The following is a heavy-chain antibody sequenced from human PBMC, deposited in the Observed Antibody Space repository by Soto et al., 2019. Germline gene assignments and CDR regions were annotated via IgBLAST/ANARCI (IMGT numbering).Heavy chain of an antibody. D-gene: IGHD2-8*01. V-gene: IGHV3-7*01. CDR3: ARGRGRALAYFPRGVDV. CDR2: IKQDGIEK. Sequence: GGSLRLSCVGSGFTFSDYWMTWVRQAPGKGLEWVANIKQDGIEKYSLDSVEGRFIISRDNAENSVYLQMNSLRVEDSAVYYCARGRGRALAYFPRGVDVWGQGTTVTVSS. J-gene: IGHJ6*02. CDR1: GFTFSDYW.